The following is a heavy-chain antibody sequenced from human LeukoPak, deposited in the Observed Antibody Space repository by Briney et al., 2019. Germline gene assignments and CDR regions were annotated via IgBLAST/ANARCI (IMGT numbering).Heavy chain of an antibody. CDR2: ISGTT. J-gene: IGHJ3*02. CDR3: AKDLYYDSSGYLTSDI. V-gene: IGHV3-23*01. D-gene: IGHD3-22*01. Sequence: PGGSLRLSCAASGFTFSGYEMNWVRQAPGKGLEWVSDISGTTYYADSVKGRFTISRDNSKNTLYLQMNSLRAEDTAVYYCAKDLYYDSSGYLTSDIWGQGTMVTVSS. CDR1: GFTFSGYE.